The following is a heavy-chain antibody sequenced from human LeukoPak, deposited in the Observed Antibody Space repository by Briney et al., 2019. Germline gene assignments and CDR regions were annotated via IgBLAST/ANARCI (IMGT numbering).Heavy chain of an antibody. V-gene: IGHV1-8*03. J-gene: IGHJ4*02. CDR2: MNPYTGKT. Sequence: GASVKVSCKTSGCTFTNFDINWVRQATGQGLEWLGWMNPYTGKTGYAQKFQGRVTFTGDTSIRTAYMEVSSLTSEDTAVYYCARAPTPFYYDSSAYYSDFWGQGTLVTVSS. CDR1: GCTFTNFD. CDR3: ARAPTPFYYDSSAYYSDF. D-gene: IGHD6-25*01.